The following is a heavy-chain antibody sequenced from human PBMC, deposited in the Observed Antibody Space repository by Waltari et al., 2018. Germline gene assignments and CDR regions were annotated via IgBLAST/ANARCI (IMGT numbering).Heavy chain of an antibody. J-gene: IGHJ6*02. CDR1: GFTFGTSS. CDR3: VLQGDGHLFYYYGMDV. V-gene: IGHV3-74*01. Sequence: DVQLVDSGGGLVQPGGSLRLSCAASGFTFGTSSMPWVRQAPGKGLVWVSRISSDGSTTVYADSVKGRFTISRDNAKNTLYLQMNSLRPEDTAVYYCVLQGDGHLFYYYGMDVWGQGTTVTVSS. CDR2: ISSDGSTT. D-gene: IGHD3-16*01.